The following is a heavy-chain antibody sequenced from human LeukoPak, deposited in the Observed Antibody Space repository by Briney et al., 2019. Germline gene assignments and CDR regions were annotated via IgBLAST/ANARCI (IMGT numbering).Heavy chain of an antibody. D-gene: IGHD6-19*01. CDR2: ISYDGSNK. V-gene: IGHV3-30-3*01. CDR3: ATPLGVAGTGSAFDI. J-gene: IGHJ3*02. CDR1: GFTFSSYA. Sequence: PERSLRLSCAASGFTFSSYAMHWVRQAPGKGLGWVAVISYDGSNKYYADSVKGRFTISRDNSKNTLYLQMNSLRAEDTAVYYCATPLGVAGTGSAFDIWGQGTMVTVSS.